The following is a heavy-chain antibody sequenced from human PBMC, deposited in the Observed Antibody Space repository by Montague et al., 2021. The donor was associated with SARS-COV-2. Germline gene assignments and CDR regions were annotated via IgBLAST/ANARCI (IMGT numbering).Heavy chain of an antibody. D-gene: IGHD4-17*01. V-gene: IGHV4-34*01. CDR3: ARGVTLTTFYYYCYGMVV. CDR1: GGSFSGYY. CDR2: INHSGST. Sequence: SETLSLTCAVYGGSFSGYYWSWIRQPPGKGLEWIGEINHSGSTNYNPSLKSRVTISVDTSKNQFSLKLSSVTAADTAVYYCARGVTLTTFYYYCYGMVVWGQETTVTVSS. J-gene: IGHJ6*02.